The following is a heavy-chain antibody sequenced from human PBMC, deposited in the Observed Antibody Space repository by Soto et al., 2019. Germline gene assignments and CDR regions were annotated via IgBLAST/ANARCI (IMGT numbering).Heavy chain of an antibody. D-gene: IGHD2-2*01. CDR2: ISAYNGNT. CDR1: GYTFTSYG. Sequence: QVQLVQSGAEVKKPGASVKVSCKASGYTFTSYGISWVRQAPGQGLEWMGWISAYNGNTNYAQKLQGRVTMTTDTSASTAYVELRSLRSDDTAVYYWARDDRAQADCSSTSCTGGYGGQGTLVSVAS. J-gene: IGHJ4*02. V-gene: IGHV1-18*01. CDR3: ARDDRAQADCSSTSCTGGY.